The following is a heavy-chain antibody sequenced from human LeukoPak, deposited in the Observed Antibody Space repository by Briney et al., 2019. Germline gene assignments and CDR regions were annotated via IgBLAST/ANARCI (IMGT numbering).Heavy chain of an antibody. V-gene: IGHV3-7*01. CDR1: GFTFSSYW. J-gene: IGHJ4*02. CDR3: ARGRHSSSWSPIDY. CDR2: MKEDGSEK. Sequence: PGESLRLSCAASGFTFSSYWMTWVRQAPGKGLEWVACMKEDGSEKYYVDSAKGRFTISRDNAKNSLYLQMNSLRAEDTAMYYCARGRHSSSWSPIDYWGQGTLVTVSS. D-gene: IGHD6-13*01.